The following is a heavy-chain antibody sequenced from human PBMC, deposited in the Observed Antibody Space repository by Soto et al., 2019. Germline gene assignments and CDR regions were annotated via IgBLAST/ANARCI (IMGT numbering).Heavy chain of an antibody. V-gene: IGHV3-64D*06. Sequence: PGGSLRLSCSASGFSFRNYALYWVRQAPGNGLHFVSAIGANAGVTYYADSVKDRFTISRDNSKNTLYLQMIGLKTKDTAVYYCARGPSNGAGNSGYYYGLDVWGQGTTVTVSS. D-gene: IGHD5-12*01. J-gene: IGHJ6*02. CDR2: IGANAGVT. CDR1: GFSFRNYA. CDR3: ARGPSNGAGNSGYYYGLDV.